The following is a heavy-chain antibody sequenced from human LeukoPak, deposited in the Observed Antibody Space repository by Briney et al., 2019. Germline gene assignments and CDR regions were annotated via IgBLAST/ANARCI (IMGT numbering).Heavy chain of an antibody. CDR3: ARGLHTSGYAFDI. CDR1: GGTFSSYA. D-gene: IGHD3-3*01. V-gene: IGHV1-69*05. Sequence: SVKVSCKASGGTFSSYAISWVRQAPGQGLEWMGRIIPIFGTANYAQKFQGRVTITTDESTSTAYMELSSLRSEDTAVYYCARGLHTSGYAFDIWGQGTIVTVSS. CDR2: IIPIFGTA. J-gene: IGHJ3*02.